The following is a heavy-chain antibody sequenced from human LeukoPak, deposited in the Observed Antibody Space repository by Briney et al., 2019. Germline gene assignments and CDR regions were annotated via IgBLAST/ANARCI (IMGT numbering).Heavy chain of an antibody. V-gene: IGHV4-39*02. D-gene: IGHD4-17*01. CDR1: GGSISSSSYY. J-gene: IGHJ2*01. Sequence: SETLSLTCTVSGGSISSSSYYWGWIRQPPGKGLEWIGSIYYSGSTYYNPSLKSRVTISVDTSKNQFSLKLSSVTAADTAVYYCARDDYGEYWYFDLWGRGTLVTVSS. CDR2: IYYSGST. CDR3: ARDDYGEYWYFDL.